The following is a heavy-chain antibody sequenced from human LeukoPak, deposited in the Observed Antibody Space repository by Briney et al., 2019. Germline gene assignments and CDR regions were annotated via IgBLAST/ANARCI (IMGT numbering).Heavy chain of an antibody. V-gene: IGHV1-18*01. CDR1: GYTFTSYG. CDR3: ARDVGLLEWSSWFDP. CDR2: ISAYNGNT. Sequence: ASVKVSCKASGYTFTSYGISWVRQAPGQGLEWMGWISAYNGNTNYAQKLQGRVTMTTDTSTSTAYMELRSLRSDDTAVYYCARDVGLLEWSSWFDPWGQGTLVTVSS. D-gene: IGHD3-3*01. J-gene: IGHJ5*02.